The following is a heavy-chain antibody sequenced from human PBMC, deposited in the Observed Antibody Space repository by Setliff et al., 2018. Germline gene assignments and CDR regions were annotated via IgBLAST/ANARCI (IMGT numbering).Heavy chain of an antibody. CDR3: AKVKKQLIRGSGFDL. CDR2: INPHGSEK. Sequence: GGSLRLSCTASGLSYINDWVSWVRQAPGKGLEWLASINPHGSEKYYADSVKGRFTISRDNSENTLDLQMNSLRVEDTALYYCAKVKKQLIRGSGFDLWGQGTLVTVSS. J-gene: IGHJ4*02. V-gene: IGHV3-7*01. D-gene: IGHD1-1*01. CDR1: GLSYINDW.